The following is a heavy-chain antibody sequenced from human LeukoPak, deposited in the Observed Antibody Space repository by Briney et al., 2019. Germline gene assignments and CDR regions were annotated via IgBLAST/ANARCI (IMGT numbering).Heavy chain of an antibody. V-gene: IGHV3-30*18. D-gene: IGHD3-22*01. CDR3: AKDQGYYDSSGYSDY. CDR2: ISYDGSNK. Sequence: PGRSLRLSCAASGFTFSSYGMHWVRQAPGKGLEWVAVISYDGSNKYYADSVKGRFTISRDNSKNTLYLQMNSLRTEDTAVYYCAKDQGYYDSSGYSDYWGQGTLVTVSS. CDR1: GFTFSSYG. J-gene: IGHJ4*02.